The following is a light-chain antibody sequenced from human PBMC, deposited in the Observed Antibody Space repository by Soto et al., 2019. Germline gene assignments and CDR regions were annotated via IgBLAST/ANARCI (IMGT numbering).Light chain of an antibody. J-gene: IGKJ5*01. CDR3: QQYGSSPSIT. V-gene: IGKV3-20*01. CDR2: AAS. Sequence: EIVVTQSPGTLSLSPWERATLSCRASQSVSSSYLAWYQQKPGQAPRLLLYAASSRATGIPDRFSGSGSGTAFTPTISRLEPEDFAVYYCQQYGSSPSITFGQGTRLEI. CDR1: QSVSSSY.